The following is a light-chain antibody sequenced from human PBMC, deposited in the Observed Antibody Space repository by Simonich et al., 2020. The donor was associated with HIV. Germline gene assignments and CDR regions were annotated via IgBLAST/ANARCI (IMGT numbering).Light chain of an antibody. CDR3: QQYNTYPRT. J-gene: IGKJ1*01. CDR2: EAS. CDR1: QSSSDW. V-gene: IGKV1-5*03. Sequence: DIQMTQSPSTLSASVGDRVTITCRASQSSSDWLAWYQQKPGKAPNLLVYEASSLQSGVPSRFSGSGSGTEFTLTISSLQPDDFATYYCQQYNTYPRTFGQGTKVEIK.